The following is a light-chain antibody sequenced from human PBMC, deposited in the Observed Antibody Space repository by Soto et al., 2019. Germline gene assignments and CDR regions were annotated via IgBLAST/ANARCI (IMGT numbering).Light chain of an antibody. CDR3: QQYGSSPYT. V-gene: IGKV3-20*01. CDR1: QSVRSSY. J-gene: IGKJ2*01. CDR2: GAS. Sequence: EIVLTQSPGTLSLSPGERATLSCRASQSVRSSYLAWYQQKPGQAPRLLFYGASSRATGIPDRFSGSGSGTDFPLTISRREPEDFAVYYCQQYGSSPYTFGQGTKLEIK.